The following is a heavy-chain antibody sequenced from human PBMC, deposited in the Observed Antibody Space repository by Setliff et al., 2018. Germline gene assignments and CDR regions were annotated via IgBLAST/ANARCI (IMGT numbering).Heavy chain of an antibody. J-gene: IGHJ4*01. CDR2: INPNSGDT. Sequence: GASVKVSCKASGHTLTGYYMHWVRQAPGQGLEWMGWINPNSGDTKYAQNFQDRVTMTTDKSTNMAYLDLRGLRLDDTAIYFCLRLVRYCSRTACQRTSGDEVWGQGTLVTVSS. D-gene: IGHD2-8*01. CDR3: LRLVRYCSRTACQRTSGDEV. V-gene: IGHV1-2*02. CDR1: GHTLTGYY.